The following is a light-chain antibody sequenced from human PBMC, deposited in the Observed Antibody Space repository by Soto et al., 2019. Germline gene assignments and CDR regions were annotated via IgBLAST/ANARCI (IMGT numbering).Light chain of an antibody. V-gene: IGKV3-15*01. Sequence: EIVMTQSPATLSVSPGERATLSCRASQSVSSNLAWYQQKPGQTPSLPIYGASTRATGIPARFSGSGSGTEFTLTISSLQSEDFAVYYCQQYNNWPRTFGQGTKLEIK. J-gene: IGKJ2*01. CDR2: GAS. CDR3: QQYNNWPRT. CDR1: QSVSSN.